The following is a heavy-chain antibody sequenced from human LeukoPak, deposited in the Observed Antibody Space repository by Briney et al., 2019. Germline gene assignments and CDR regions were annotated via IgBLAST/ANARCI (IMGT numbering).Heavy chain of an antibody. Sequence: GGSLRLSCAAAGFTFSSYWMHWVRQAPGKGLVWVSRINTDGSSTIYAESVKGRFTISRDNAKNTLYLQMNSLRAEDTAVYYCARGRLRGDFDYWGQGTLVTVSS. CDR2: INTDGSST. J-gene: IGHJ4*02. V-gene: IGHV3-74*01. CDR3: ARGRLRGDFDY. D-gene: IGHD2-21*01. CDR1: GFTFSSYW.